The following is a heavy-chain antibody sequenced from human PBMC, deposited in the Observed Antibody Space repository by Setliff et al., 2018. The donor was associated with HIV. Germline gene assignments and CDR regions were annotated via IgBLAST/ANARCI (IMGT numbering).Heavy chain of an antibody. CDR3: TTAFNVILGDHFDY. D-gene: IGHD3-10*01. J-gene: IGHJ4*02. CDR2: IRSNDYGGTT. V-gene: IGHV3-49*04. CDR1: GFTFADFA. Sequence: GGSLRLSCTTSGFTFADFAVTWVRQAPGKGLEWVSFIRSNDYGGTTEYAASVKGRFTMSRDDSRRIAYLQMNSLKTEDTAVYYCTTAFNVILGDHFDYWGQGTLVTVSS.